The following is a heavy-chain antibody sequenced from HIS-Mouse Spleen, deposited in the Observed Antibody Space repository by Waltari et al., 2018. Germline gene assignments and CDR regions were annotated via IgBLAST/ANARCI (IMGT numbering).Heavy chain of an antibody. V-gene: IGHV4-39*07. CDR3: ARGPHELGMSGYFDY. Sequence: QLQLQESGPGLVKPSETLSLTCTVSGGSISSSSYYWGWIRQPPGKGLEWIGSIYYSGGTYYNPSLKSRVTISVDTSKNQFSLKLSSVTAADTAVYYCARGPHELGMSGYFDYWGQGTLVTVSS. CDR1: GGSISSSSYY. J-gene: IGHJ4*02. CDR2: IYYSGGT. D-gene: IGHD7-27*01.